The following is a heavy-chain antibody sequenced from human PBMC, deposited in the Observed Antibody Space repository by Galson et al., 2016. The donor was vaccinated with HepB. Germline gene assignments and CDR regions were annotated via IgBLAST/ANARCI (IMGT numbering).Heavy chain of an antibody. CDR2: IYYTGTT. V-gene: IGHV4-39*01. J-gene: IGHJ6*02. Sequence: SETLSLTCIVSGGSINSSSYYWGWIRQPPGKGLESLGTIYYTGTTYYNPSLKSRVTMSVDTSKTQLSLRLTSVTAADTAVYYCARYSTSSSEYYYGVDVWGQGTTVIVSS. D-gene: IGHD4-11*01. CDR3: ARYSTSSSEYYYGVDV. CDR1: GGSINSSSYY.